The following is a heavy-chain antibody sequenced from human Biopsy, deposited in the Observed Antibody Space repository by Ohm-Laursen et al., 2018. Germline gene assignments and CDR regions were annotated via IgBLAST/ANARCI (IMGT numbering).Heavy chain of an antibody. D-gene: IGHD3-10*01. J-gene: IGHJ6*02. Sequence: SLRLSCTSSGFTFCDYYMIWIRQPPAPGLEWVSYITNSGGTVYYEDSVKGRFTVSRDNANNSLYLQMDRLRAEDTAVYYCARPPWGHAYGYYNGMDVWGQGTTVIVSS. CDR1: GFTFCDYY. CDR2: ITNSGGTV. V-gene: IGHV3-11*01. CDR3: ARPPWGHAYGYYNGMDV.